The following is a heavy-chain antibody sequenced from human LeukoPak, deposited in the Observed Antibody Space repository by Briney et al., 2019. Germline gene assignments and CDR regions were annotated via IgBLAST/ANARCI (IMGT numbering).Heavy chain of an antibody. CDR1: GFIFSSYA. CDR2: ISYDGSNK. V-gene: IGHV3-30-3*01. Sequence: GRSLRLSCAASGFIFSSYAMHWVRQAPGKGLEWVAVISYDGSNKYYADSVKGRFTISRDNSKNTLYLQMNSLRAEDTAVYYCARSDYGQDDAFDIWGQGTMVTVSS. J-gene: IGHJ3*02. CDR3: ARSDYGQDDAFDI. D-gene: IGHD4/OR15-4a*01.